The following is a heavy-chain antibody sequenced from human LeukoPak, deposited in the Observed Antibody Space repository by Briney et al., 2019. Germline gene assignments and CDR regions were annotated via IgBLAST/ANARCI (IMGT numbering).Heavy chain of an antibody. V-gene: IGHV5-51*01. CDR1: VFSFTNYW. J-gene: IGHJ4*02. CDR3: ARQRAAVVPAAIRDYYFDY. Sequence: GESLKISCKASVFSFTNYWIAWVRQTPEKGLEWMGIIYPGDSDTRYNPSFQGQVTISADKSIKTAYLQWSSLKASDTAMYYCARQRAAVVPAAIRDYYFDYWGQGTLVTVSS. D-gene: IGHD2-2*02. CDR2: IYPGDSDT.